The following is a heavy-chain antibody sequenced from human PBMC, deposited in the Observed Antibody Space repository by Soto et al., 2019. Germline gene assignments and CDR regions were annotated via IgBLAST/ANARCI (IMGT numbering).Heavy chain of an antibody. D-gene: IGHD2-2*01. CDR1: GGCFSGYY. CDR2: INHSGST. CDR3: ARTGLGYCSSTSCYEPHGLVTSNYFDY. Sequence: SETLSLTCAVYGGCFSGYYWSWIRQPPGKGLEWIGEINHSGSTNYNPSLKSRVTISVDTSKNQFSLKLSSVTAADTAVYYCARTGLGYCSSTSCYEPHGLVTSNYFDYWGQGTLVTVSS. J-gene: IGHJ4*02. V-gene: IGHV4-34*01.